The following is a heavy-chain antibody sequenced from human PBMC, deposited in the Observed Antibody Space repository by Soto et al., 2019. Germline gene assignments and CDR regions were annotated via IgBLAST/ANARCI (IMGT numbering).Heavy chain of an antibody. V-gene: IGHV1-18*01. Sequence: AALVKVSCKTSGYTFTRNGISWVRQAPGQGLEWMGWISPKSGSIKYAQKFQGRVIMTTDTSTSTAYMEVRSLRSDDTAVYYCVKDRDSNSWPSRDVWGPGTTVTVS. D-gene: IGHD3-22*01. J-gene: IGHJ6*02. CDR2: ISPKSGSI. CDR1: GYTFTRNG. CDR3: VKDRDSNSWPSRDV.